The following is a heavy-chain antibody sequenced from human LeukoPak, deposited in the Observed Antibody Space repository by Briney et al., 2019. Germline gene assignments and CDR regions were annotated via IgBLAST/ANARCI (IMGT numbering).Heavy chain of an antibody. CDR2: INTSGGST. V-gene: IGHV1-46*01. CDR1: GYTFTSYY. Sequence: ASVKVSCKASGYTFTSYYMHWVRQAPGQGLEWMGIINTSGGSTSYAQKFQGRVTMTRDTSTSTVYMELSSLRSEDTAVYYCARGDGTGSLLYGNYYYGMDVWGQGTTVTVSS. CDR3: ARGDGTGSLLYGNYYYGMDV. J-gene: IGHJ6*02. D-gene: IGHD2-21*02.